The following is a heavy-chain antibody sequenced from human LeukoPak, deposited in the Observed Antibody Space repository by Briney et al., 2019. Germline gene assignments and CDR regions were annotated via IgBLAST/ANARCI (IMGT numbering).Heavy chain of an antibody. J-gene: IGHJ5*02. CDR2: ITSSSSYI. CDR3: ARDREGDYIWGSYRPDWFDP. CDR1: GFTFSSYT. V-gene: IGHV3-21*01. Sequence: GSLRLSCEASGFTFSSYTMNWVRQAPGKGLEWVSSITSSSSYIYYADSVKGRFTISRDNARNSLYLQMNSLRAEDTAVYYCARDREGDYIWGSYRPDWFDPWGQGTLVTVSS. D-gene: IGHD3-16*02.